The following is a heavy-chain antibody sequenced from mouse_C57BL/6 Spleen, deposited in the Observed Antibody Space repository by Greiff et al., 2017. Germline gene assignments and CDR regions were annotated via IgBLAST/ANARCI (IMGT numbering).Heavy chain of an antibody. CDR2: ITPNYGTT. CDR1: GYSFTDYN. CDR3: ARTTTVVAPFDD. Sequence: VQLQQSGPELVKPGASVKISCKASGYSFTDYNMNWVKQSNGKSLEWIGVITPNYGTTSYNQKFKGKATLTVDQASSTAYMQLTSLTSEDSAVYYCARTTTVVAPFDDWGQGTTRTVSS. D-gene: IGHD1-1*01. J-gene: IGHJ2*01. V-gene: IGHV1-39*01.